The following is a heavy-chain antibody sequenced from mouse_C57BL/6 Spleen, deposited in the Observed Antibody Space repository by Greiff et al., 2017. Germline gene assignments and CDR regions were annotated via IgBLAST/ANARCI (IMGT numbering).Heavy chain of an antibody. J-gene: IGHJ1*03. CDR1: GYTFTSYW. Sequence: QVQLQQPGAELVKPGASVKMSCTASGYTFTSYWITWVKQRPGQGLEWIGDIYPGSGSTNYNEKFKSKATLTVDTSSSTAYMQLSSLTSEDSAVYYCARGGYDEWYFDVWGTGTTVTVSS. CDR2: IYPGSGST. V-gene: IGHV1-55*01. CDR3: ARGGYDEWYFDV. D-gene: IGHD2-2*01.